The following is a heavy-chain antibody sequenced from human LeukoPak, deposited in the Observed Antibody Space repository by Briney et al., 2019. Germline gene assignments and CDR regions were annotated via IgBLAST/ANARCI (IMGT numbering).Heavy chain of an antibody. CDR1: GYTFTSYY. Sequence: ASVKVSCKASGYTFTSYYMHWVRQAPGQGLEWMGIINPSGGSTSYAQKFQGRVTMTRDTSTSTVYMELSSLRSEDTAVYYCARDQRITMIVVVTPRSGMDVWGQGTTVTVSS. V-gene: IGHV1-46*01. CDR2: INPSGGST. CDR3: ARDQRITMIVVVTPRSGMDV. D-gene: IGHD3-22*01. J-gene: IGHJ6*02.